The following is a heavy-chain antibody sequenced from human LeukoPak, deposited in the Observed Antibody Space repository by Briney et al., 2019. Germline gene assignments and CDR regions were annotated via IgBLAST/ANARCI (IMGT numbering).Heavy chain of an antibody. J-gene: IGHJ3*01. CDR2: ITGSGGST. Sequence: PGGPLRLSCAASGFTFSSYAMSWVRQAPGKGLQWVSGITGSGGSTYYADSVKGRFTISRDNSKNTLYLQMSSLKAEDTAVYYCARCTASCYANAFDVWGQGTLLTVSS. D-gene: IGHD2-2*01. CDR1: GFTFSSYA. CDR3: ARCTASCYANAFDV. V-gene: IGHV3-23*01.